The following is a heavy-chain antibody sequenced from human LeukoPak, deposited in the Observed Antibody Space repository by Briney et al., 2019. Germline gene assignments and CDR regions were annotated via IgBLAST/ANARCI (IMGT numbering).Heavy chain of an antibody. CDR1: GLTFSRFA. D-gene: IGHD6-19*01. J-gene: IGHJ4*02. CDR3: ASWQGYNSGWYGVDY. Sequence: GSLRLSCAASGLTFSRFAMNWVRQAPGKGLEWVSAISGSGGSTYYADSVKGRFTISRDNSKNTLYLQMNSVRAEDTAVYYCASWQGYNSGWYGVDYWGQGTLVTVSS. V-gene: IGHV3-23*01. CDR2: ISGSGGST.